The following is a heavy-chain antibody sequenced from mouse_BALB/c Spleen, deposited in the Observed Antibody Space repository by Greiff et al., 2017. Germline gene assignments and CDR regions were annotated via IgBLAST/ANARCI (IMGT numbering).Heavy chain of an antibody. Sequence: QVQLKESGPGLVAPSQSLSITCTVSGFSFTSYGVHWVRQPPGKGLEWLGVIWAGGSTNYNSALMSRLSISKDNSKSQVFLKMNSLQTDDTAMYYCARERGTMITTAWFAYWGQGTLVTVSA. CDR2: IWAGGST. CDR3: ARERGTMITTAWFAY. V-gene: IGHV2-9*02. J-gene: IGHJ3*01. CDR1: GFSFTSYG. D-gene: IGHD2-4*01.